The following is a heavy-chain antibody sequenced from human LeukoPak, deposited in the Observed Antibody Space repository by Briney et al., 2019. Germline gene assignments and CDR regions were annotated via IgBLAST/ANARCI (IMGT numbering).Heavy chain of an antibody. J-gene: IGHJ5*02. CDR2: ISAYNGNT. Sequence: ASVKVSCKASGYTFTSYGISWVRQAPGQGLEWMGWISAYNGNTNYAQKVQSRVTMTTDTSTSTVYMELRSLRSDDTAVYYCARDIGYCSGGSCRYWFDPWGQGTLVTVSS. CDR3: ARDIGYCSGGSCRYWFDP. CDR1: GYTFTSYG. D-gene: IGHD2-15*01. V-gene: IGHV1-18*01.